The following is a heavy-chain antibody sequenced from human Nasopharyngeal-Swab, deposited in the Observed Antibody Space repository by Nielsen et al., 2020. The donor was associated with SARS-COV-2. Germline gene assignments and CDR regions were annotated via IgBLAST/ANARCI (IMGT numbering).Heavy chain of an antibody. CDR2: IGTAGDT. J-gene: IGHJ3*02. V-gene: IGHV3-13*04. CDR1: GFTFSSYD. CDR3: ARDKGADAFDI. Sequence: GGSLRLSCAASGFTFSSYDMHWVRQAKGKGLEWASTIGTAGDTYYPGSVKGRFTISRENAKSSLYLQMNSLRAGDTAVYYCARDKGADAFDIWGQGTMVTVSS.